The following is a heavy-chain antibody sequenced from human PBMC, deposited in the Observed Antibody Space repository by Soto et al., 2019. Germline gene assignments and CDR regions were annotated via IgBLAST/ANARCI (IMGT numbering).Heavy chain of an antibody. V-gene: IGHV3-7*01. Sequence: GGTLRLPCEASGFTFSSFWITWVRQTPGKGLDWVASISQDGSENYYVGSVKGRFTLSRDNAKNSLYLQMYSLRVEDTAVYYCARDLIPGRPWNWGQGTLVTVSS. D-gene: IGHD6-6*01. J-gene: IGHJ4*02. CDR2: ISQDGSEN. CDR3: ARDLIPGRPWN. CDR1: GFTFSSFW.